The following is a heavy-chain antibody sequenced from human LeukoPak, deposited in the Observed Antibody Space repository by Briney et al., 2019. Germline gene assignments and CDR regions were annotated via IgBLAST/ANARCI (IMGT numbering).Heavy chain of an antibody. D-gene: IGHD5-24*01. Sequence: SETLSLTCAVYGGSFSGYYWSWIRQPPGKGLEWIGEINHSGSTNYNPSLKSRVTIPVDTSKNQFSLKLSSVTAADTAVYYCARGRDGYRDYWGQGTLVTVSS. CDR1: GGSFSGYY. CDR3: ARGRDGYRDY. V-gene: IGHV4-34*01. CDR2: INHSGST. J-gene: IGHJ4*02.